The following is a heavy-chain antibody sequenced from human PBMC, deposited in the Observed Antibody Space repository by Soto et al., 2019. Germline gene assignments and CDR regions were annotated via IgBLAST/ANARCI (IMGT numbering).Heavy chain of an antibody. V-gene: IGHV4-30-4*01. J-gene: IGHJ5*02. D-gene: IGHD2-15*01. CDR2: IYYSGST. CDR3: AGLGMVAAHREFDP. CDR1: GGSISSGDYY. Sequence: PSETLSLTCTVSGGSISSGDYYWSWIRQPPGKGLEWIGYIYYSGSTYYNPSLRSRVTISVDTSKSQFFLKLSSVTAADTAIYYCAGLGMVAAHREFDPWGQGTLVTVSS.